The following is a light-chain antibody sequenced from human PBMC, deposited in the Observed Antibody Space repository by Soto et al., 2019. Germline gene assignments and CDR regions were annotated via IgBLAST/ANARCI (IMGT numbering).Light chain of an antibody. Sequence: EIVLTQSPATLSVSPGERATLSCRASQRVSSNLAWFQQRPGQAPRLLIYGASTRAADIPARFSGSGSGTEFTLTISSLQSEDFAVYYCQQYKNWPPLYTFGQGTKLEIK. CDR2: GAS. V-gene: IGKV3-15*01. CDR3: QQYKNWPPLYT. J-gene: IGKJ2*01. CDR1: QRVSSN.